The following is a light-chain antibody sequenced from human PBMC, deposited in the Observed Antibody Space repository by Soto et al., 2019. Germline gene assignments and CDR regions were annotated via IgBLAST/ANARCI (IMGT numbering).Light chain of an antibody. CDR2: AAS. J-gene: IGKJ4*01. Sequence: DITMTQSPSSVSASVGDRVTITCRASQDITWLVWYQQKPGKAPKFLMSAASSLQSGVPSRFSASRSGTDFTLTISSLQAEDFASYFCQQADRLPLTFGGGTKVEI. V-gene: IGKV1-12*01. CDR3: QQADRLPLT. CDR1: QDITW.